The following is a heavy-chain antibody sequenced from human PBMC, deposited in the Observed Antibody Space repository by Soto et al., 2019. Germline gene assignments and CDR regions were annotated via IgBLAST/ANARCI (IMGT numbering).Heavy chain of an antibody. Sequence: ASVKVSCKASGYTFTSYYIHWVRQAPGQGLEWMGWISPYKGNTKYAQNFQGRVTMTTDTSTSTAYMELRSLRSDDTAVYYCARDLDGSGSYYTDYWGPGTLVTVSS. CDR2: ISPYKGNT. D-gene: IGHD3-10*01. CDR3: ARDLDGSGSYYTDY. V-gene: IGHV1-18*04. J-gene: IGHJ4*02. CDR1: GYTFTSYY.